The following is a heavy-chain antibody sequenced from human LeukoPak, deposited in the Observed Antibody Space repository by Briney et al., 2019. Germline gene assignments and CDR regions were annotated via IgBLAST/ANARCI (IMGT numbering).Heavy chain of an antibody. CDR2: ISSSGSTI. CDR1: GFTFSDYY. CDR3: ARVAGLERNYYDSSGYGRGYYFDY. D-gene: IGHD3-22*01. J-gene: IGHJ4*02. V-gene: IGHV3-11*01. Sequence: GGSLRLSCAASGFTFSDYYMSWIRQAPGKGLEWVSYISSSGSTIYYADSVKGRFTISRDNAKNSLYLQMNSLRAEDTAVYYCARVAGLERNYYDSSGYGRGYYFDYWGQGTLVTVSS.